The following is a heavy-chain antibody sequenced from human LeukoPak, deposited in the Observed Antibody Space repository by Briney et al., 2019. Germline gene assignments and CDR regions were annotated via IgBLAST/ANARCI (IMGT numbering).Heavy chain of an antibody. CDR2: VSGGGLNT. Sequence: GGSLRLSCAASGFTFTSYAMSWVRQAPGKGLEWVSGVSGGGLNTDYADSVKGRFTISRDNSKNTLYLQMNSLRAEDTAVYYCAKGGPITHWGQGTLVTVS. CDR1: GFTFTSYA. D-gene: IGHD5-12*01. V-gene: IGHV3-23*01. J-gene: IGHJ4*02. CDR3: AKGGPITH.